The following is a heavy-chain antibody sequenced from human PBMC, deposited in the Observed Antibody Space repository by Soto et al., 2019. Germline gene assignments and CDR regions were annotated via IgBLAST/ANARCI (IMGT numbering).Heavy chain of an antibody. D-gene: IGHD4-17*01. CDR1: GFTFSDHY. V-gene: IGHV3-11*04. J-gene: IGHJ4*02. Sequence: QVQLVESGGGLVMPGESLRLSCAASGFTFSDHYMSWIRQAPGKGLEWVSYTNSYGTSIYYADSVKGRFTISRDNARSSLYLQMNSLRDEDTAVYYCVRENYGDAFDFWGQGTLVTVSS. CDR3: VRENYGDAFDF. CDR2: TNSYGTSI.